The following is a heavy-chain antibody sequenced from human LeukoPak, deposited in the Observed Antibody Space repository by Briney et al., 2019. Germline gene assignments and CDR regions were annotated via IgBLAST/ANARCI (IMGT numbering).Heavy chain of an antibody. CDR3: AKDSSRWAFDY. CDR2: TLYDGSNE. Sequence: GGSLRLSCTASGVTLSSYGMHWVRQAPGKGLEWVAVTLYDGSNEYCADSVKGRFTVSRDNSENTLYLQMNSLRSEDTAVYYCAKDSSRWAFDYWGQGTLVTVSS. D-gene: IGHD6-13*01. CDR1: GVTLSSYG. J-gene: IGHJ4*02. V-gene: IGHV3-30*18.